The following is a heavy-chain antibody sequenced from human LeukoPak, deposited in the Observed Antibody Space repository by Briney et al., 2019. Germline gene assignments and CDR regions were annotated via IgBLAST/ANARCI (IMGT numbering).Heavy chain of an antibody. Sequence: SETLSLTCTVSGGSISSYYWSWIRQPPGKGLEWIGYIYYSGSTNYNPSLKSRVTISVDTSKNQFSLKLSSVTAADTAVYYCARNGGNSDYDYWGQGTLVTVSA. CDR3: ARNGGNSDYDY. CDR1: GGSISSYY. J-gene: IGHJ4*02. D-gene: IGHD4-23*01. CDR2: IYYSGST. V-gene: IGHV4-59*01.